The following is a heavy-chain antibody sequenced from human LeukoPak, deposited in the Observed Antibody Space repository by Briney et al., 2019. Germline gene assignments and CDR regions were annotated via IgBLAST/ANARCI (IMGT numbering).Heavy chain of an antibody. V-gene: IGHV1-46*01. CDR3: ARGGFTTMVRGVIITLDAFDI. D-gene: IGHD3-10*01. CDR2: INPGGGTT. Sequence: ASAKVSCKASGYTFTNYYLHWVRQAPGQGFEWMGIINPGGGTTTYAQKFQGRVTMTRDTSTSTVYMELSSLRSEDTAVYYCARGGFTTMVRGVIITLDAFDIWGQGTMVTVSS. CDR1: GYTFTNYY. J-gene: IGHJ3*02.